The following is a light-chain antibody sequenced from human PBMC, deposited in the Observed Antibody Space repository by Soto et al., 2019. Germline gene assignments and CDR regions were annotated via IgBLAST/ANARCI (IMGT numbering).Light chain of an antibody. CDR3: CSHSASIHWV. J-gene: IGLJ3*02. CDR2: EVL. CDR1: SSDVGGYNF. Sequence: QSALTQPASVSGSPGQSITISCTGTSSDVGGYNFVSWYQQHPGNAPKLIIYEVLNRPSGVSSRFSGSKSGNTASLTISGLQAEDDADYYCCSHSASIHWVFGGGTKLTVL. V-gene: IGLV2-14*03.